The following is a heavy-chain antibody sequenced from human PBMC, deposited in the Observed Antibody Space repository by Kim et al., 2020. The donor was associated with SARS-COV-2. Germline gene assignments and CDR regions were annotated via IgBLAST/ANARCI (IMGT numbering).Heavy chain of an antibody. D-gene: IGHD1-26*01. V-gene: IGHV3-21*01. CDR3: ARDTTTAYYYYGMDV. CDR1: GFTVSSYD. J-gene: IGHJ6*02. Sequence: GGSLRLSCAASGFTVSSYDMNWVRQAPGKGLEWVSSISSSSSYLYYADAEKSRFIITRDNAKKSLLLQKKRLRAEAAAIYYSARDTTTAYYYYGMDVWG. CDR2: ISSSSSYL.